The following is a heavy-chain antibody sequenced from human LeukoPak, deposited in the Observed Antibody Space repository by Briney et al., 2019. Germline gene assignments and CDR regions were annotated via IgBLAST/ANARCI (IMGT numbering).Heavy chain of an antibody. V-gene: IGHV4-39*01. D-gene: IGHD6-6*01. Sequence: SETLSLTCTVSGGSTSSSRYYWGWIRQPPGKGLEWIGSIFYSGSTYYNPSLKSRVTISVDTSKNQFSLKLSSVTVADTAVYYCARHLGQQLVPGWFDPWGQGTLVTVSS. J-gene: IGHJ5*02. CDR1: GGSTSSSRYY. CDR3: ARHLGQQLVPGWFDP. CDR2: IFYSGST.